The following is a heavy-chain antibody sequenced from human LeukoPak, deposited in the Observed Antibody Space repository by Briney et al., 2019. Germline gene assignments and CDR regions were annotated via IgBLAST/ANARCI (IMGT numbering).Heavy chain of an antibody. CDR1: GGSIAGGVYY. Sequence: PSETLSLTATVLGGSIAGGVYYGSGIRSPPGKALEWMGSMFYSGSTYYNPSLKSRVTMSVDTSENQFSLKLSSVTAADTAVYYCARELRDEERHYGYYYMDVWGKGTTVTVSS. CDR2: MFYSGST. CDR3: ARELRDEERHYGYYYMDV. J-gene: IGHJ6*03. V-gene: IGHV4-30-4*01.